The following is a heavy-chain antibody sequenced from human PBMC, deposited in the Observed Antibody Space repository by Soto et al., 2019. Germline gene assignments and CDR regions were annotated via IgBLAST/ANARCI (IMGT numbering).Heavy chain of an antibody. Sequence: GASVKVSCKASGYTFTTYYIHWVRQAPGQGLEWMALIDPSGGDTNYAQKFQGRVTMTTDTSTSTAYMELRSLRSDDTAVYYCARGIGAGTTYYYYYYMDVWGKGTTVTVSS. J-gene: IGHJ6*03. CDR3: ARGIGAGTTYYYYYYMDV. V-gene: IGHV1-46*01. CDR1: GYTFTTYY. CDR2: IDPSGGDT. D-gene: IGHD1-7*01.